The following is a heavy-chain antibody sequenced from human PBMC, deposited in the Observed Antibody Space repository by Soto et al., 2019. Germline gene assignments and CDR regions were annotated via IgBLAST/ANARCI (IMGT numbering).Heavy chain of an antibody. J-gene: IGHJ5*02. D-gene: IGHD6-13*01. CDR1: GGSISSGGYY. CDR2: IYYSGST. Sequence: PSETLSLTCTVSGGSISSGGYYWSWIRQHPGKGLERIGYIYYSGSTYYNPSLKSRVTISVDTSKNQFSLKLSSVTAADTAVYYCARVKAAGNWFDPWGQGTLVTVSS. CDR3: ARVKAAGNWFDP. V-gene: IGHV4-31*03.